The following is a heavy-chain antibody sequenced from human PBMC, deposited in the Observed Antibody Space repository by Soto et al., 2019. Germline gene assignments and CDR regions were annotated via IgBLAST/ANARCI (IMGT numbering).Heavy chain of an antibody. J-gene: IGHJ5*02. CDR1: GGSISSYY. CDR2: IYYSGST. D-gene: IGHD3-10*01. CDR3: ARHHPSDYFDP. V-gene: IGHV4-59*08. Sequence: SETLSLTCTVSGGSISSYYWSWIRQPPGKGLEWIGYIYYSGSTNYNPSLKSRVTISVDTSKNQFSLKLSSVTAADTAVCYCARHHPSDYFDPWGQGTLVTVSS.